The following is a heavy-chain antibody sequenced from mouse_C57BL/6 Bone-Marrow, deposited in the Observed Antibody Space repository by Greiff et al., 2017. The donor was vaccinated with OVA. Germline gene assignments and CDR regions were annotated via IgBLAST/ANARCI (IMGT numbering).Heavy chain of an antibody. Sequence: EVQLQQSGAELVRPGASVKLSCTASGFNIKDDYMHWVKQRPEQGLEWIGWIDPENGDTEYASKFQGKATITADTSSNTAYLQLRSLTSEDTAVYYCTTVVGDYFDYWGQGTTLTVSS. CDR2: IDPENGDT. J-gene: IGHJ2*01. V-gene: IGHV14-4*01. CDR1: GFNIKDDY. D-gene: IGHD1-1*01. CDR3: TTVVGDYFDY.